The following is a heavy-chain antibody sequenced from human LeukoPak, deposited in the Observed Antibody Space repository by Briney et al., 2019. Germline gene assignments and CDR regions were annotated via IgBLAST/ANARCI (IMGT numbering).Heavy chain of an antibody. D-gene: IGHD6-19*01. CDR2: IYTSGST. Sequence: SETLSLTCTVSGGSISSYYWNWIRQPAGKGLEWIGRIYTSGSTNYNPSLKSRVTMSVDTSKNQFSLKLSSVTAADTAVYYCARVAGYSSGWYSRKYYFDYWGQGTLVTVSS. CDR1: GGSISSYY. V-gene: IGHV4-4*07. CDR3: ARVAGYSSGWYSRKYYFDY. J-gene: IGHJ4*02.